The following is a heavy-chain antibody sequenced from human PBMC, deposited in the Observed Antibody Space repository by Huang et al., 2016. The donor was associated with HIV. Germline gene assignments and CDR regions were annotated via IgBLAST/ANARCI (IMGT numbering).Heavy chain of an antibody. CDR2: VNHGGRT. CDR1: GGSLHGYY. V-gene: IGHV4-34*01. J-gene: IGHJ2*01. Sequence: QVQLYQWGAGPLRPSETLSLTCGVSGGSLHGYYWNWLRQAPGRGLELIGEVNHGGRTKYNPSLKSRVTISVDTAKIQFALNLTSVTATDTADYYCATSRSGSGWFLDIWGRGTLVSVS. CDR3: ATSRSGSGWFLDI. D-gene: IGHD6-19*01.